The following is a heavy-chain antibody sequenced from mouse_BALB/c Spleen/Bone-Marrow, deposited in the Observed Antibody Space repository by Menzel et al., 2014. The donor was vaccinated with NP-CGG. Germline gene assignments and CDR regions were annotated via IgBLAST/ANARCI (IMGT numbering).Heavy chain of an antibody. Sequence: VKLMESGPELVKPGASVRISCKASGYTFTNYYIHWVKQRPGQGLEWIGWIYPVNVHANFNEKFRGKATLTADKSSSTAYMQLSSLTSEDSAVYFCARWLLPDYAMDYWGQGTSVTVSS. CDR1: GYTFTNYY. CDR3: ARWLLPDYAMDY. V-gene: IGHV1S56*01. CDR2: IYPVNVHA. D-gene: IGHD2-3*01. J-gene: IGHJ4*01.